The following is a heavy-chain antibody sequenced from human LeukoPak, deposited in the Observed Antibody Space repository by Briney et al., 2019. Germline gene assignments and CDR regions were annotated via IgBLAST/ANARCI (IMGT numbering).Heavy chain of an antibody. V-gene: IGHV3-30*03. CDR1: GFTFSSYG. D-gene: IGHD2-15*01. CDR2: ISYDGSNK. J-gene: IGHJ6*02. CDR3: ARDLSPNCSGGSCYEDRYYYYGMDV. Sequence: PGGSLRLSCAASGFTFSSYGMHWVRQAPGQGLEWVAVISYDGSNKYYADSVKGRFTISRDNSKNTLHLQMNSLRAEDTAVYYCARDLSPNCSGGSCYEDRYYYYGMDVWGQGTTVTVSS.